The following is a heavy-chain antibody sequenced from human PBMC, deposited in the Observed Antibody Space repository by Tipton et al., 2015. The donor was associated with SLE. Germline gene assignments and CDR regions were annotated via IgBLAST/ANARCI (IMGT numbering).Heavy chain of an antibody. V-gene: IGHV4-38-2*01. CDR3: ARSVTKLRAWFDP. CDR1: GYSITSGFF. J-gene: IGHJ5*02. Sequence: TLSLTCSVSGYSITSGFFWAWIRQSPGKRLEWIATIDHSGGTYYNPSLVSRVSLSIDTSRNHFSLTLTSVTASDTGVYFWARSVTKLRAWFDPWGQGILVTVSS. D-gene: IGHD4-23*01. CDR2: IDHSGGT.